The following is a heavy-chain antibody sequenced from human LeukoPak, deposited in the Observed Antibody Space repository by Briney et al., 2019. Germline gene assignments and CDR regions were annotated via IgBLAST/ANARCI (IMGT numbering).Heavy chain of an antibody. CDR3: ARDLEDYNNYGEMAI. V-gene: IGHV3-21*01. CDR1: GFTFSSYT. Sequence: GESLRLSCAVSGFTFSSYTMHWVLQAPMKGLEWVSSISTSATYTYYADSVKGRFSVSRDNAKNSLYLQMNSLRAEDTAVYFCARDLEDYNNYGEMAIWGQGTLVTVSS. J-gene: IGHJ4*02. CDR2: ISTSATYT. D-gene: IGHD4-11*01.